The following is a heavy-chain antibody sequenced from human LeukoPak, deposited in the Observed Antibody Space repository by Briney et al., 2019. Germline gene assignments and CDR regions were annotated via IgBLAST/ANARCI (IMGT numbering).Heavy chain of an antibody. CDR2: MNPNSGNT. D-gene: IGHD2-15*01. V-gene: IGHV1-8*02. CDR3: ARRILWENWFDP. Sequence: ASVKVSCKASGGTFSSYAISWVRQATGQGLEWMGWMNPNSGNTGYAQKFQGRVTMTRNTSISTAYMELSSLRSEDTAVYYCARRILWENWFDPWGQGTLVTVSS. CDR1: GGTFSSYA. J-gene: IGHJ5*02.